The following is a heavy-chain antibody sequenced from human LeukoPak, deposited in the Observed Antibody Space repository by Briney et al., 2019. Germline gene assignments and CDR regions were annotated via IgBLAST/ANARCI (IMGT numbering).Heavy chain of an antibody. CDR2: IYYSGST. CDR3: ARHLPYYYDSSGYQGAFDI. D-gene: IGHD3-22*01. CDR1: GYSISSGYY. V-gene: IGHV4-38-2*01. J-gene: IGHJ3*02. Sequence: PSETLSLTCAVSGYSISSGYYWGWIRQPPGKGLEWIGSIYYSGSTYYNPTLKSRVTISVDTSKNQFSLKLSSVTAADTAVYCCARHLPYYYDSSGYQGAFDIWGQGTMVTVSS.